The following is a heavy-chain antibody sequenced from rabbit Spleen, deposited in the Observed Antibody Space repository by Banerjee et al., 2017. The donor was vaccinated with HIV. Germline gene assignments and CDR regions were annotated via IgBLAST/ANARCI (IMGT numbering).Heavy chain of an antibody. V-gene: IGHV1S45*01. CDR1: GVSLNDKDV. Sequence: EQLEESGGGLVKPEGSLTLTCKASGVSLNDKDVMCWVRQAPGKGLEWIACINIVTGKSVYASWAKGRFMMSRTSSTTVTLQMTSLTVADTATYFCARDSGSSFSSYGMDLWGQGTLVTVS. D-gene: IGHD8-1*01. CDR2: INIVTGKS. CDR3: ARDSGSSFSSYGMDL. J-gene: IGHJ6*01.